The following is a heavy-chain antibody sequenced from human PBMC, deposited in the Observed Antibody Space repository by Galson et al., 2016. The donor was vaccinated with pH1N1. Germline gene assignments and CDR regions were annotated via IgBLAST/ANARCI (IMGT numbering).Heavy chain of an antibody. CDR2: ISGTTGYT. V-gene: IGHV3-11*05. J-gene: IGHJ3*02. D-gene: IGHD5-12*01. CDR1: GFTFSDYY. CDR3: ARDANVNIVTTSAFDI. Sequence: LRLSCAASGFTFSDYYMSWIRQAPGKGLEWVSYISGTTGYTNYADSLQGRFTISRDNTKNSVYLQLNSLRAEDTAIYYCARDANVNIVTTSAFDIWGQGTMVTVSS.